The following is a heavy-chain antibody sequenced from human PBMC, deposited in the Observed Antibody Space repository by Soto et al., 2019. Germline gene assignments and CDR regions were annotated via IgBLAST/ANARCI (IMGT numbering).Heavy chain of an antibody. J-gene: IGHJ4*02. V-gene: IGHV1-24*01. CDR2: FDPEDGET. CDR3: ATGVIEYCSGGSCSYYFDY. Sequence: ASVKVSCKVSGYTLTELSMHWVRQAPGKGLEWMGGFDPEDGETIYAQEFRGRVTMTEDTSTDTAYMELSSLRSEDTAVYYCATGVIEYCSGGSCSYYFDYWGEGTLVTVSS. D-gene: IGHD2-15*01. CDR1: GYTLTELS.